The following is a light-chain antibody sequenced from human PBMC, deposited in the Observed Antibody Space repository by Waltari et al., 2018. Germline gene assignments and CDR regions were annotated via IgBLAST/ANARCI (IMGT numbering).Light chain of an antibody. CDR1: QSLNNN. Sequence: EIMMTQSPVTLSVSPGERATLSCRASQSLNNNLAWYQQRPGQAPRLLFYGASTRATGVPGRFSGSGSGTEFTLTISSLQSEDFAVYYCQQYNNWPRTFGQGTKVEIK. V-gene: IGKV3-15*01. CDR2: GAS. J-gene: IGKJ1*01. CDR3: QQYNNWPRT.